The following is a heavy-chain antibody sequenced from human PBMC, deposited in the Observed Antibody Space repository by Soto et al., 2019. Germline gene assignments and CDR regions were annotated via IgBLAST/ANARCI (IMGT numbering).Heavy chain of an antibody. D-gene: IGHD3-3*01. CDR3: TRVLSRLRFLEWLPQVFDY. Sequence: GGSLRLSCTASGFTFGDYAMSWFRQAPGKGLEWVGFIRSKAYGGTTEYAASVKGRFTISRDDSKSIAYLQMNSLKTEDTAVYYCTRVLSRLRFLEWLPQVFDYWGQGTLVTVSS. CDR1: GFTFGDYA. V-gene: IGHV3-49*03. CDR2: IRSKAYGGTT. J-gene: IGHJ4*02.